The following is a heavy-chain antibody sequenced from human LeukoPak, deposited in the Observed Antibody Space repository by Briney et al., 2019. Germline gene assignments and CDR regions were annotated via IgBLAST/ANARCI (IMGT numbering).Heavy chain of an antibody. Sequence: ASVKVSCKASGYTLSSFGLSWVRRAPGQGLEWMGWITYYQGNTNAAERFRGRLTMTSDTSTNTAYMELRGLTSDDTATYYCAKQLCSSSGCHGVLPGAEDYWGQGTLVTVSS. CDR1: GYTLSSFG. CDR2: ITYYQGNT. CDR3: AKQLCSSSGCHGVLPGAEDY. J-gene: IGHJ4*02. D-gene: IGHD2-8*01. V-gene: IGHV1-18*01.